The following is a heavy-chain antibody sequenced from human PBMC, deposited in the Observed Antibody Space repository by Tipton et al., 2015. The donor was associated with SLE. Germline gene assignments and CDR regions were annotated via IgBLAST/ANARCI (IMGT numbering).Heavy chain of an antibody. V-gene: IGHV4-4*07. CDR1: GGSISGYY. CDR3: ARHTTTEWFRLVMGASWFDP. D-gene: IGHD6-19*01. Sequence: GLVKPSETLSLTCTVSGGSISGYYWNWIRQSAGKGLEWIGRVYSGGNTNYNPSLKSRLTMSVDTSKNHFSLWLTSVTAADTAVYYCARHTTTEWFRLVMGASWFDPWGQGTLVTVSS. J-gene: IGHJ5*02. CDR2: VYSGGNT.